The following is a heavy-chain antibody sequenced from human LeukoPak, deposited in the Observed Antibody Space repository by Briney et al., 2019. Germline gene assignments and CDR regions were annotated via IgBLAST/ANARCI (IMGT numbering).Heavy chain of an antibody. V-gene: IGHV3-30-3*01. J-gene: IGHJ4*02. D-gene: IGHD5-12*01. CDR1: GFTFSSYA. CDR2: ISYDGSNK. Sequence: PGGSLRPSCAASGFTFSSYAMHWVRQAPGKGLEWVALISYDGSNKYYADSVKGRFTISRDNSKNTLYLQMNSPRAEDTAVYYCARDRGYSGYEEGGDYWGQGTLVTVSS. CDR3: ARDRGYSGYEEGGDY.